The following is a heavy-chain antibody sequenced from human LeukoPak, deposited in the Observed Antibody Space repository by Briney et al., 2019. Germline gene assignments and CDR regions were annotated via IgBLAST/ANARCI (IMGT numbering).Heavy chain of an antibody. J-gene: IGHJ4*02. V-gene: IGHV4-59*08. D-gene: IGHD3-3*01. Sequence: SETLSLTCTVSGGSISSYYWSWIRQPPGKGLEGIGYIYYSGSTNYNPSLKSRVTISVDTSKNQFSLKLSSVTAADTAVYYCARHRITIFGVVTLYFDYWGQGTLVTVSS. CDR3: ARHRITIFGVVTLYFDY. CDR1: GGSISSYY. CDR2: IYYSGST.